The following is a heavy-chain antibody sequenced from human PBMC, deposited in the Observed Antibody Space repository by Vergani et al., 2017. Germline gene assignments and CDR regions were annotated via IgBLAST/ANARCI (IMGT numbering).Heavy chain of an antibody. Sequence: QVQLVQSGAEVKKPGSSVKVSCKASGGTFSSYTISWVRQAPGQGLEWMGRIIPILGIANYAQKFQGRVTITADKSTSTAYMELSSLRSEDTAVYYCARPGDSSSWYDYWGQGTRVTVSS. CDR1: GGTFSSYT. J-gene: IGHJ4*02. D-gene: IGHD6-13*01. V-gene: IGHV1-69*02. CDR3: ARPGDSSSWYDY. CDR2: IIPILGIA.